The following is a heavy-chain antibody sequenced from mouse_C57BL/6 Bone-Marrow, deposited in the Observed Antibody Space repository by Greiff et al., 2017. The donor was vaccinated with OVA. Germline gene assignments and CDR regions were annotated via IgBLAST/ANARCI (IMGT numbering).Heavy chain of an antibody. CDR1: GYTFTSYW. J-gene: IGHJ3*01. CDR3: ASAVFAY. V-gene: IGHV1-50*01. CDR2: IDPSDSYP. Sequence: QVQLQQPGAELVKHGASVKLSCKASGYTFTSYWMQWVKQRPGQGLEWIGEIDPSDSYPNYNQKFKGKATLTVDTSSSTAYMQLSSLTSEDSAVYYCASAVFAYWGQGTLVTVSA.